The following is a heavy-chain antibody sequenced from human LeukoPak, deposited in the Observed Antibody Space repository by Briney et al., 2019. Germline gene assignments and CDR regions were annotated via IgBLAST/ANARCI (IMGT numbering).Heavy chain of an antibody. Sequence: SQTLSLTCIAPTGSISNYYWSWIRQPPGKGLNRLRHIHYSESTNLTPSLKSRFNISVDTSKNQFSLKLSSVTAADTAVDYCARGLRRGWSSPNFDYWGQGTLVTVSS. J-gene: IGHJ4*02. V-gene: IGHV4-59*01. CDR1: TGSISNYY. D-gene: IGHD6-19*01. CDR3: ARGLRRGWSSPNFDY. CDR2: IHYSEST.